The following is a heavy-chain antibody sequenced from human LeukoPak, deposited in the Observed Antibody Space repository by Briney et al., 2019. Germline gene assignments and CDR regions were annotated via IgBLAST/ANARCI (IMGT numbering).Heavy chain of an antibody. CDR3: ARGDVGGFGEYFVY. CDR2: IIPIFGTA. D-gene: IGHD3-10*01. J-gene: IGHJ4*02. Sequence: GASVKVSCKASGGTFSSYAISWVRQAPGQGLEWMGGIIPIFGTANYAQKFQGRVTISADESTSTAYMDLSSLSSEDTAVYYCARGDVGGFGEYFVYWGQGTLVTVSS. V-gene: IGHV1-69*13. CDR1: GGTFSSYA.